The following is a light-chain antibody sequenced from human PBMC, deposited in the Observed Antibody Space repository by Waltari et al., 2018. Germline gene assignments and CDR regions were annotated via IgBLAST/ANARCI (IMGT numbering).Light chain of an antibody. Sequence: QSVLTQPPSVSGAPGQRVTLSCTGSSSNIGAGYAVPWYQQLPGTAPKLLIYGNSNRPSGVPDRFSGSKSGTSASLAITGLQAEDEADYYCQSYDSSLSGVVFGGGTKLTVL. CDR3: QSYDSSLSGVV. J-gene: IGLJ2*01. CDR2: GNS. V-gene: IGLV1-40*01. CDR1: SSNIGAGYA.